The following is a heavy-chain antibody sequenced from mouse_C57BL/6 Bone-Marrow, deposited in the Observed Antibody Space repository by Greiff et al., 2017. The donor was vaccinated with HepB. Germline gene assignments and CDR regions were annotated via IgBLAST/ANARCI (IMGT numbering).Heavy chain of an antibody. V-gene: IGHV10-3*01. D-gene: IGHD1-1*01. CDR1: GFTFNTYA. Sequence: EVQRVESGGGLVQPKGSLKLSCAASGFTFNTYAMHWVRQAPGKGLEWVARIRSKSSNYATYYADSVKDRFTISRDDSQSMLYLQMNNLKTEDTAMYYCVRWGHYYGKNYAMDYWGQGTSVTVSS. CDR2: IRSKSSNYAT. J-gene: IGHJ4*01. CDR3: VRWGHYYGKNYAMDY.